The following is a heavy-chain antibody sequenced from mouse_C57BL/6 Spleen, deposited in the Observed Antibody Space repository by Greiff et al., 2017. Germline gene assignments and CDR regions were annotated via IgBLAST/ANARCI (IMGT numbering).Heavy chain of an antibody. Sequence: VQLQQSGPELVKPGASVKISCKASGYAFSSSWMNWVKQRPGKGLEWIGRIYPGDGDTNYNGKFKGKATLTADNSSSTAYMQLSSLTSEDSAVYFCATEDWFAYWGQGTLVTVSA. V-gene: IGHV1-82*01. J-gene: IGHJ3*01. CDR3: ATEDWFAY. CDR2: IYPGDGDT. CDR1: GYAFSSSW.